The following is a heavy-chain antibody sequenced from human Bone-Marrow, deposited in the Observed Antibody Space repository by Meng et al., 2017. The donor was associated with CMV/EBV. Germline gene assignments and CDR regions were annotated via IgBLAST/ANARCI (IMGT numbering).Heavy chain of an antibody. CDR2: ISYDGSNK. Sequence: GESLKISCAASGFTFSSYGMHWARQAPGKGLEWVAVISYDGSNKYHADSVKGRFTISRDNSKNTLYLQMNSLRAEDTAVYYCATRPDYYLLYFFDDWGQGKPVNVSS. J-gene: IGHJ4*02. CDR1: GFTFSSYG. V-gene: IGHV3-30*03. D-gene: IGHD2-21*02. CDR3: ATRPDYYLLYFFDD.